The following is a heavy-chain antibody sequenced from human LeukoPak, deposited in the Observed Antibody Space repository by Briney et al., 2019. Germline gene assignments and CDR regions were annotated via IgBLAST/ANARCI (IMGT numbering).Heavy chain of an antibody. CDR1: GFTVSSYA. Sequence: PGGSLRLSCAVSGFTVSSYAMSWVRRAPGKGLEWVSGICGSDTSTYYADSVKGRFTICRDNSKNTLYQQLNSLRAEDTAVYYCARAADDYFFDYWGQGALVTVSS. CDR3: ARAADDYFFDY. V-gene: IGHV3-23*01. D-gene: IGHD4/OR15-4a*01. J-gene: IGHJ4*02. CDR2: ICGSDTST.